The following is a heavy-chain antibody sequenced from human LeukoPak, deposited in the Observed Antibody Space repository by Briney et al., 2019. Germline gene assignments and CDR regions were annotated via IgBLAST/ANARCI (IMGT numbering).Heavy chain of an antibody. CDR3: ARDIYKRKTAYWLDA. CDR2: INPNSGGT. V-gene: IGHV1-2*02. D-gene: IGHD2-8*02. J-gene: IGHJ6*02. Sequence: SVTVSCKASGYTFTGYYMHWVRQAPGQGPERMEWINPNSGGTSYAQKFQGRVTMTRDTSISTAYMELSGLRSDDTAVYYCARDIYKRKTAYWLDAWGQGTTVTVSS. CDR1: GYTFTGYY.